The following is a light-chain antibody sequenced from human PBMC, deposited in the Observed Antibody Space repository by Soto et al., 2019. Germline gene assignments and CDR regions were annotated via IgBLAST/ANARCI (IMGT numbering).Light chain of an antibody. CDR3: SSQAVSSTLV. Sequence: QSALTQPASVSGSPGQSITISCTGTSSDIGGYNYVSWYQQHPGKAPKLMIYDVSNRPSGVSSRFSGSKSGNTASLTISGLQAEDEADYYCSSQAVSSTLVFGGGTQLTVL. J-gene: IGLJ2*01. V-gene: IGLV2-14*01. CDR1: SSDIGGYNY. CDR2: DVS.